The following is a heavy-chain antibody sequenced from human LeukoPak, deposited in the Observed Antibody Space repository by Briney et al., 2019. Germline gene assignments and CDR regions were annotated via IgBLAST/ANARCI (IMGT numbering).Heavy chain of an antibody. V-gene: IGHV3-74*01. Sequence: PGGSLRLSCAASGLTFSSHWMHWVRHAPGKGLVWVSRITNDGSSTTYADSVKGRFTISRDNAKNTLYLQMNSLRAEDTAVYYCSRDLRGRDDYWGQGILVIVSS. J-gene: IGHJ4*02. D-gene: IGHD5-24*01. CDR1: GLTFSSHW. CDR2: ITNDGSST. CDR3: SRDLRGRDDY.